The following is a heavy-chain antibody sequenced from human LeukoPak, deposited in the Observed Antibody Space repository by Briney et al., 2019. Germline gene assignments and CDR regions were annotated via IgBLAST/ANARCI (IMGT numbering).Heavy chain of an antibody. J-gene: IGHJ4*02. CDR1: GYTFTSYG. CDR2: ISAYNGNT. CDR3: ARGALGGTTRTFFGY. V-gene: IGHV1-18*01. Sequence: ASVKVSCKASGYTFTSYGISWVRQAPGQGLEWMGWISAYNGNTNYAQKLQGRVTMTTDTSTSTAYMELRSLRSDDTAVYYCARGALGGTTRTFFGYWGQGTLVTVSS. D-gene: IGHD2-15*01.